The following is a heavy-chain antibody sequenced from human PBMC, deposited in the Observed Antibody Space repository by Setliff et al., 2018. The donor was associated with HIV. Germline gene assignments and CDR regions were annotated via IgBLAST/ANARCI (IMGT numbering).Heavy chain of an antibody. CDR1: GYSINSGFS. J-gene: IGHJ5*02. Sequence: PSETLSLTCAASGYSINSGFSWAWIRQPPGQGPQWIGSIYQSGSIYYNPSLQSRVTISVDSSKNQFSLNLFSVTAADPAVYYCARPRRVRSRAWYWFDIWGQGTLVTVSS. CDR3: ARPRRVRSRAWYWFDI. V-gene: IGHV4-38-2*01. CDR2: IYQSGSI. D-gene: IGHD6-19*01.